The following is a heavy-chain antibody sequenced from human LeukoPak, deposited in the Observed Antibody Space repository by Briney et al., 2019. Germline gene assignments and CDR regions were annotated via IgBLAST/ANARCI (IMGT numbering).Heavy chain of an antibody. J-gene: IGHJ4*02. Sequence: GESLKISCKGSGYSFTSYWNGWVRQMPGKGLEWMGIIYPGDSDTRYSPSFQGQVTISADKSISTAYLQWSSLKASDTAMYYCARRIYCGGDCYYFDYWGQGTLVTVSS. V-gene: IGHV5-51*01. CDR1: GYSFTSYW. CDR2: IYPGDSDT. CDR3: ARRIYCGGDCYYFDY. D-gene: IGHD2-21*02.